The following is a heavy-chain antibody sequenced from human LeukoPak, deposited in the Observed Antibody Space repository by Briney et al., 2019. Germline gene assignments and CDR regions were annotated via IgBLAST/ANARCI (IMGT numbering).Heavy chain of an antibody. CDR3: ARERGILRGDAFDL. Sequence: GGSLRLSCAASGFTFSSYWMSWVRQAPGKGLEWVANIKQDGSEKYYVDSVKGRFTISRDNAKNSLYLQMNSLRAEDTAVYYCARERGILRGDAFDLWGQGKMVTVSA. D-gene: IGHD1-26*01. CDR1: GFTFSSYW. J-gene: IGHJ3*01. CDR2: IKQDGSEK. V-gene: IGHV3-7*05.